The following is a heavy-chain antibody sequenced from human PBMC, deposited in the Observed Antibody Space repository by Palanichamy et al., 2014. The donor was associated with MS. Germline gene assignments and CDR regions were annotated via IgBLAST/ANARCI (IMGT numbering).Heavy chain of an antibody. CDR1: GFSISRSHY. CDR2: TYHSGST. Sequence: QAQLQESGPGLVKPSETLSLTCAVSGFSISRSHYWGWIRQPPGKGLEWIGTTYHSGSTYYNSSLQSRVTISVDTSKNQFSLKLSSVTAADTAVYFCARGLNPIVGAYYFDYWGQGTLVTVSS. CDR3: ARGLNPIVGAYYFDY. J-gene: IGHJ4*02. V-gene: IGHV4-38-2*01. D-gene: IGHD1-26*01.